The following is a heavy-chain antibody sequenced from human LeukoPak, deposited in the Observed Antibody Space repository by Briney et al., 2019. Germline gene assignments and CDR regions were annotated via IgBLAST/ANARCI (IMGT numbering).Heavy chain of an antibody. CDR2: INGGGSPI. D-gene: IGHD3-10*01. CDR1: GFTFSRDS. CDR3: ASLWFGESPPFDY. Sequence: GGSLRLSCAASGFTFSRDSMNWVRQAPGKGLEWVSYINGGGSPIYYADSVRGRFTISRDNAKNSLYLQMNSLRAEDTAVYYCASLWFGESPPFDYWGQGTLVTVSS. V-gene: IGHV3-48*04. J-gene: IGHJ4*02.